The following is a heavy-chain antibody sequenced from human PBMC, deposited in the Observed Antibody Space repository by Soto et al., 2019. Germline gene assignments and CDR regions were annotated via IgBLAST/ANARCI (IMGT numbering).Heavy chain of an antibody. V-gene: IGHV1-8*01. D-gene: IGHD6-13*01. CDR1: GYTFTSYD. CDR3: ARGRIAPRDYYYYYMDV. CDR2: MNPNSGNT. Sequence: ASVKVSCKASGYTFTSYDINWVRQATGQGLEWMGWMNPNSGNTGYAQKFQGRVTMTRNTSISTAYMELSGLRSEDTAVYYCARGRIAPRDYYYYYMDVWGKGTTVTVSS. J-gene: IGHJ6*03.